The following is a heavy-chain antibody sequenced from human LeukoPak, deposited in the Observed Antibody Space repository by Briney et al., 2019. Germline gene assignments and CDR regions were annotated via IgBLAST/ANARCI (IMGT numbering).Heavy chain of an antibody. CDR1: GFTFSSYG. D-gene: IGHD3-10*01. CDR2: ISYDGSNK. J-gene: IGHJ6*02. CDR3: AKDSRATAFGPGLYYYYGMDV. V-gene: IGHV3-30*18. Sequence: PGRSLRLSCAASGFTFSSYGMHWVRQAPGKGLEWVAVISYDGSNKYYADSVKGRFTISRDNSKNTLYLQMNSLRAEDTAVYYCAKDSRATAFGPGLYYYYGMDVWGQGTTVTVSS.